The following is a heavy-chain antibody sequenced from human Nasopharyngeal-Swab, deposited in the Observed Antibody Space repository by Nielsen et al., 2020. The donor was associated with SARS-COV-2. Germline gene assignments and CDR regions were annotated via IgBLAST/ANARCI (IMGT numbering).Heavy chain of an antibody. Sequence: ASVKVSCKASGYTFTSNVLNWVRKAPGQGPEYLGWISTKTGAPTYAQAFTGRFVISLDTSVSTTYLQISSLKADDTAVYYCARENQEYANIWIDYWGQGTQVTVSS. D-gene: IGHD1-1*01. CDR3: ARENQEYANIWIDY. CDR1: GYTFTSNV. V-gene: IGHV7-4-1*02. J-gene: IGHJ4*02. CDR2: ISTKTGAP.